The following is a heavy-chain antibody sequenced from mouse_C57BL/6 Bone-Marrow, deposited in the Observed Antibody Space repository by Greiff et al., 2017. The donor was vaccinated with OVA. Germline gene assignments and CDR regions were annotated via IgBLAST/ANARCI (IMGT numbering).Heavy chain of an antibody. J-gene: IGHJ4*01. V-gene: IGHV3-6*01. CDR3: ARNAYYSNYDYYAMDY. CDR1: GYSITSGYY. CDR2: ISYDGSN. Sequence: DVQLQESGPGLVKPSQSLSLPCSVTGYSITSGYYWNWIRQFPGNKLEWMGYISYDGSNNYNPSLKNRISITRDTSKNQFFLKLNSVTTEDTATYYCARNAYYSNYDYYAMDYWGQGTSVTVSS. D-gene: IGHD2-5*01.